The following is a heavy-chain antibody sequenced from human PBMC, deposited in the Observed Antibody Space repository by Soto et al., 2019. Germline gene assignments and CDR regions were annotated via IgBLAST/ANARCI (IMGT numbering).Heavy chain of an antibody. D-gene: IGHD1-26*01. CDR2: ISSSSRTI. CDR3: ARVGAVPDNNWFDP. J-gene: IGHJ5*02. V-gene: IGHV3-48*02. Sequence: EMQLVESGGGLVQPGGSLRLSCTASESTFSTYSMNWVRQAPGKGLEWVSYISSSSRTIHYADSVKGRFTISRDNARNSLYRQMNSLRDEDTALYYCARVGAVPDNNWFDPWGQGTLVTVSS. CDR1: ESTFSTYS.